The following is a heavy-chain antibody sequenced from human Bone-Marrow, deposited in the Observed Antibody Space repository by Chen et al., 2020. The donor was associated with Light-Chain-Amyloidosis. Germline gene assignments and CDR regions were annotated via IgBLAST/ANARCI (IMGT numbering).Heavy chain of an antibody. D-gene: IGHD3-16*01. V-gene: IGHV3-30*18. Sequence: QVQLVESGGGVVQPGRSLRLSCAASGFTFSSYGMHWVRQAPGKGLEWVAVISYDGSNTSYADSVKGRFTISRDNSKNTLYLQISSLRAEDTAVYYCAKDGTVLGRDDYYYYGMDVWGQGTTVTVSS. CDR1: GFTFSSYG. J-gene: IGHJ6*02. CDR2: ISYDGSNT. CDR3: AKDGTVLGRDDYYYYGMDV.